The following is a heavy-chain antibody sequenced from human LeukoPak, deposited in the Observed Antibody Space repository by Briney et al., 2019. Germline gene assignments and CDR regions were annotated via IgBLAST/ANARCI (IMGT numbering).Heavy chain of an antibody. J-gene: IGHJ3*02. Sequence: SETLSLTCTVSGGSISSSSYYWGWIRQPPGKGLEWIGSIYYSGSTYYNPSLKSRVTISVDRSKNQFSLKLSSVTAADTAVYYCARDYCSSTSCRGGAFDIWGQGTMVTVSS. D-gene: IGHD2-2*01. CDR3: ARDYCSSTSCRGGAFDI. V-gene: IGHV4-39*07. CDR2: IYYSGST. CDR1: GGSISSSSYY.